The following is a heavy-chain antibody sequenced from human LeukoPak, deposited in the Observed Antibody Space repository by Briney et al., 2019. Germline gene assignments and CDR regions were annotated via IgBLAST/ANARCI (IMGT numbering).Heavy chain of an antibody. J-gene: IGHJ4*02. CDR1: GFKFSSYA. D-gene: IGHD1-7*01. CDR3: AKDERNWNYNLASQTYD. Sequence: GGSLRLSCTASGFKFSSYAMSWVRQAPGKGLEWVSAISGSGVSTYYADSVKGRFTVSRDNSKNTLYLQMSSLRAEDTAVYYCAKDERNWNYNLASQTYDWGQGTLVTVSS. V-gene: IGHV3-23*01. CDR2: ISGSGVST.